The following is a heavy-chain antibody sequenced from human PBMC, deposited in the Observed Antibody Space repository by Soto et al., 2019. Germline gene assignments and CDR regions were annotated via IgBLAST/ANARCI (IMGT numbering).Heavy chain of an antibody. Sequence: PGGSLRLSCAASGFTSSNYWMNWARQAPGKGLEWVANINEDGSEKYYVDSAKGRFTISRDNAKNSLYLQMSSLRAEDTALYYCARDLFDYWGQGTLVTVSS. CDR3: ARDLFDY. V-gene: IGHV3-7*01. J-gene: IGHJ4*02. CDR1: GFTSSNYW. CDR2: INEDGSEK.